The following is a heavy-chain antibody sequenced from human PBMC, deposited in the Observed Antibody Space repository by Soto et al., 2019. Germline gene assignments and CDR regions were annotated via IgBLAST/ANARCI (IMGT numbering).Heavy chain of an antibody. CDR3: ARDPNYGDSLGHVLDS. CDR2: INPTSGGT. Sequence: CCNARGLCSAGHYIHWIRHSPGQGLEWMGWINPTSGGTVYAQNFQDRVTMTRDTSISTAYMELRRLNSDDTAVYYCARDPNYGDSLGHVLDSWGQRPLVSVSS. V-gene: IGHV1-2*02. J-gene: IGHJ4*02. D-gene: IGHD4-17*01. CDR1: GLCSAGHY.